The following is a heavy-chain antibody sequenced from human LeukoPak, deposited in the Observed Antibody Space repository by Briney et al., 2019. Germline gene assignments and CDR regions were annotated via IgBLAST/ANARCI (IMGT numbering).Heavy chain of an antibody. CDR2: ISSSSNYI. D-gene: IGHD3-9*01. J-gene: IGHJ4*02. CDR1: GFTFSNYS. V-gene: IGHV3-21*01. Sequence: GGSLRLSCIASGFTFSNYSMNWVRQAPGKGLEWVSSISSSSNYIYYADSVKGRFTISRDNAKNSLYLQMNSLRAEDTAVYYCAKEENYDILTGYYSGFDYWGQGTLVTVSS. CDR3: AKEENYDILTGYYSGFDY.